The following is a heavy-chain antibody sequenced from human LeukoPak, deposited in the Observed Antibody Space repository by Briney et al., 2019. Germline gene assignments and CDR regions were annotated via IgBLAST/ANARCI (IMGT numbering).Heavy chain of an antibody. Sequence: GGSLRLSCAASEFSVSSNYMTWVRQAPGKGLEWVSSISDNSNYIYYSDSVEGRFTISRDNAKNTLYLQMNSLRAEDTAVYYCARDLENSSDWADYWGQGTLVTVSS. D-gene: IGHD6-19*01. CDR3: ARDLENSSDWADY. CDR2: ISDNSNYI. CDR1: EFSVSSNY. V-gene: IGHV3-21*01. J-gene: IGHJ4*02.